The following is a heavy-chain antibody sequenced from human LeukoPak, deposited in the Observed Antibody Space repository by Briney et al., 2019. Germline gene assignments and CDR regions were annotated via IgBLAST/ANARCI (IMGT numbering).Heavy chain of an antibody. Sequence: ASVKVSCKVSGYTLTELSMHWVRQAPGKGLEWMGGFDPEDGETIYAQKLQGRVTVTTDTSSGTAYMELRSLRPDDTAVYYCVRGGYRYGYDYWGQGTLVTVSS. D-gene: IGHD5-18*01. V-gene: IGHV1-24*01. CDR3: VRGGYRYGYDY. J-gene: IGHJ4*02. CDR2: FDPEDGET. CDR1: GYTLTELS.